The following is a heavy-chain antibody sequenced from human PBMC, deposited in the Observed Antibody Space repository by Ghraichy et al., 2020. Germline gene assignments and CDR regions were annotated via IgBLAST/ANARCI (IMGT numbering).Heavy chain of an antibody. CDR2: MNPNSGNT. CDR3: AREDKYCTNGLCTNDAFDI. CDR1: GYTFTSYD. J-gene: IGHJ3*02. Sequence: ASVKVSCKASGYTFTSYDINWVRQATGQGLEWMGWMNPNSGNTGYAQKFQGRVTMTRNTSISTAYMELSSLRSEDTAVYYCAREDKYCTNGLCTNDAFDIWGQGTMVTVSS. D-gene: IGHD2-8*01. V-gene: IGHV1-8*01.